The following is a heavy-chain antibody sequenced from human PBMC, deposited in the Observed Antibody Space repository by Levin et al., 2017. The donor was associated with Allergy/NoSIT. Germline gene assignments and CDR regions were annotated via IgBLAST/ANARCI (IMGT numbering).Heavy chain of an antibody. J-gene: IGHJ6*03. V-gene: IGHV3-48*01. CDR3: ATGAKFYYYMEV. CDR1: GLSFSDSP. D-gene: IGHD7-27*01. Sequence: GGSLRLSCEASGLSFSDSPMNWVRQAPGKGLEWVSYIGPTSSVIYYGDSVEGRFTVSRDNVKNSVYLQMNSLGAEDTAVYFCATGAKFYYYMEVWGKGTTVTVSS. CDR2: IGPTSSVI.